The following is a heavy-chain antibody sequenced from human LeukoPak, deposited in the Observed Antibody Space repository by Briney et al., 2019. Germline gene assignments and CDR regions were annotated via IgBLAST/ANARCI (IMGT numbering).Heavy chain of an antibody. V-gene: IGHV2-5*02. J-gene: IGHJ5*02. D-gene: IGHD2-15*01. Sequence: SGPTLAHPTTPLTLTCTFSGFSRRTSGVGVGWIRQPPGKALEWLALIYWDDDKRYSPSPKSRLTITKDTSKNQVVLTMTNMDPVDTATYYCARGYCSGGSCYMAPNWFDPWGQGTLVTVSS. CDR1: GFSRRTSGVG. CDR2: IYWDDDK. CDR3: ARGYCSGGSCYMAPNWFDP.